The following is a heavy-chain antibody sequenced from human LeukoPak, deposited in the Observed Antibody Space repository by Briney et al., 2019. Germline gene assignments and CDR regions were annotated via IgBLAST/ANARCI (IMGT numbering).Heavy chain of an antibody. J-gene: IGHJ6*03. Sequence: PSETLSLTCTVSGGSISSYYWSWIRQPPGKGLEWIGYIYYSGSTNYNPSLKSRVTISVDTSKNQFSLKLSSVTAADTAVYYCARVSRPNCSSTSCRYYYYYMDVWGKGTTVTVSS. V-gene: IGHV4-59*01. CDR2: IYYSGST. D-gene: IGHD2-2*01. CDR3: ARVSRPNCSSTSCRYYYYYMDV. CDR1: GGSISSYY.